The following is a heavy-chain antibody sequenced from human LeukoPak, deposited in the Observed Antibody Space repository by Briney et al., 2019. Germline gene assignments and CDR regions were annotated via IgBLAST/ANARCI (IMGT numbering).Heavy chain of an antibody. Sequence: SETLSLTCTVSGGSISSYYWSWIRQPPGKGLEWIGYIYYSGSTNYNPSLESRVTISVDTSKNQFSLKLSSVTAADTAVYYCARIREVGATPDAFDIWGQGTMVTVSS. J-gene: IGHJ3*02. V-gene: IGHV4-59*01. CDR1: GGSISSYY. D-gene: IGHD1-26*01. CDR3: ARIREVGATPDAFDI. CDR2: IYYSGST.